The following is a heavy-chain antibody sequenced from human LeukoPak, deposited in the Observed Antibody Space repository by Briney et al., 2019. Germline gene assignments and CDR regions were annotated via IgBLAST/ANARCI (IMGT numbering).Heavy chain of an antibody. Sequence: PSETLSLTCTVSGASISSSNYYWGWVRQSPGKGLEWIGNIYSSGNTYYNASLKSRVTMYTDTSKNQFSLKLSSVTAADTAVYYCARDPRYCSSTSCLTGGFFDYWGQGTLVTVSS. CDR2: IYSSGNT. CDR3: ARDPRYCSSTSCLTGGFFDY. J-gene: IGHJ4*02. D-gene: IGHD2-2*01. CDR1: GASISSSNYY. V-gene: IGHV4-39*07.